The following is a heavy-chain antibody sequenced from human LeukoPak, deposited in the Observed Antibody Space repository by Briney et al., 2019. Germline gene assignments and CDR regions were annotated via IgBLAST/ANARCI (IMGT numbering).Heavy chain of an antibody. CDR2: INPNSGGT. CDR3: AREYGGNEEVFDY. J-gene: IGHJ4*02. Sequence: GASVKVSCKASGYTFTGYYMHWVRQAPGQGLEWMGWINPNSGGTNYAQKFQGWVTMTRDTSISTAYMELSRLRSDDTAVYYCAREYGGNEEVFDYWAREPWSPSPQ. D-gene: IGHD4-23*01. CDR1: GYTFTGYY. V-gene: IGHV1-2*04.